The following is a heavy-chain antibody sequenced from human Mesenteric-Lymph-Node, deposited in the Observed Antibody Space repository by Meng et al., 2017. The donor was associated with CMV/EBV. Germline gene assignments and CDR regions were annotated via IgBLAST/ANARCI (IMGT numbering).Heavy chain of an antibody. V-gene: IGHV3-43*02. Sequence: GESLKISCAASGFTFSNYAMMWVRQPPGKGLEWVSTITLCGGATCTYYADSVKGRFVISRDNSKNSLYLQMNSLRTEDTALYYCAKDQEGGPYYYYGMDVWGQGTTVTVSS. CDR3: AKDQEGGPYYYYGMDV. J-gene: IGHJ6*02. CDR2: ITLCGGATCT. CDR1: GFTFSNYA. D-gene: IGHD1-26*01.